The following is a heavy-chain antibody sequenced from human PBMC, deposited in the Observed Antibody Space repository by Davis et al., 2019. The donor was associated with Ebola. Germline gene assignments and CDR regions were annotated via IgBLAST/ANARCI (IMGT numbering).Heavy chain of an antibody. D-gene: IGHD1-26*01. V-gene: IGHV4-59*08. J-gene: IGHJ5*02. CDR1: GGSISSYY. CDR3: ARAVGATTVWFDP. CDR2: IYYSGST. Sequence: GSLRLSCTVSGGSISSYYWSWIRQPPGKGLEWIGYIYYSGSTNYNPSLKSRVTISVDTSKNQFSLKLSSVTAADTAVYYCARAVGATTVWFDPWGQGTLVTVSS.